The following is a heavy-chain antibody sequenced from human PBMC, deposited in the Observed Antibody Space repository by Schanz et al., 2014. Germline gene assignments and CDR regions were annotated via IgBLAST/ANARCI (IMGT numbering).Heavy chain of an antibody. CDR1: GFAFSDYG. Sequence: QVQLVESGGGVVQPGKSLRLSCAASGFAFSDYGMHWVRQAPGKGLEWVSGINTSGGSRYYAESVKGRFTISRDNSKNLVVLQMNSLRAEDTAVYYCAKGRGSFGFFFDYWGQGTLVTVSS. D-gene: IGHD3-16*01. J-gene: IGHJ4*02. CDR3: AKGRGSFGFFFDY. CDR2: INTSGGSR. V-gene: IGHV3-NL1*01.